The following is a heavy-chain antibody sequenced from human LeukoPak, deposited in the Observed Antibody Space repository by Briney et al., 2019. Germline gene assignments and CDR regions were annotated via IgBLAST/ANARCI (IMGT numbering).Heavy chain of an antibody. D-gene: IGHD3-16*02. CDR1: GGSIGSYY. CDR3: ARDRRMITFGGVIVTYGMDV. V-gene: IGHV4-34*01. J-gene: IGHJ6*02. Sequence: SETLSLTCTVSGGSIGSYYWSWIRQPPGKGLEWIGEINHSGSTNYNPSLKSRVTISVDTSKNQFSLKLSSVTAADTAVYYCARDRRMITFGGVIVTYGMDVWGQGTTVTVSS. CDR2: INHSGST.